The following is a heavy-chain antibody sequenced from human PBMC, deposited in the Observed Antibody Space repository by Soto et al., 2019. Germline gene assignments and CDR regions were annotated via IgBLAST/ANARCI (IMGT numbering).Heavy chain of an antibody. V-gene: IGHV4-39*01. Sequence: LVTLSLTCNVAGGSIGGRGCCRAWFRQPPGKELEWIANIFYAGNTYYNPSLKSRVTVSVDTSKNQFPLKLDSVTAADTAVYYCARQAAAPGIDLWFAPWRKGTLVPVSS. CDR3: ARQAAAPGIDLWFAP. D-gene: IGHD6-13*01. CDR2: IFYAGNT. CDR1: GGSIGGRGCC. J-gene: IGHJ5*02.